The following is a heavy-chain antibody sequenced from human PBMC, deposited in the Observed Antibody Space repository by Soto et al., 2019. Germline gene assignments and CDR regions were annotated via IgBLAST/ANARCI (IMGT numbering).Heavy chain of an antibody. CDR1: GFTFSSDA. V-gene: IGHV3-23*01. Sequence: PGGSLRLSCAASGFTFSSDAMIWVRQAPGKGLEWVSAISAGGGGTYYADSVRGRFTISRDNSKNTLYLQMNSLRAEDTAVYYCARLYYDFRSGYPSYFDYWGQGTLVTVSS. J-gene: IGHJ4*02. CDR2: ISAGGGGT. D-gene: IGHD3-3*01. CDR3: ARLYYDFRSGYPSYFDY.